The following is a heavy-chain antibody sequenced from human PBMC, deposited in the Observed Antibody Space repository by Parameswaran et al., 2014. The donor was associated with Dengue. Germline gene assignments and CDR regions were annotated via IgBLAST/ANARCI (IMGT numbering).Heavy chain of an antibody. D-gene: IGHD3-22*01. CDR3: ARGLSMDTMIVVVTPYWYFDL. J-gene: IGHJ2*01. Sequence: WVRQAPGQRLEWMGWINAGNGNTKYSQKFQGRVTITRDTSASTAYMELSSLRSEDTAVYYCARGLSMDTMIVVVTPYWYFDLWGRGTLVTVSS. V-gene: IGHV1-3*01. CDR2: INAGNGNT.